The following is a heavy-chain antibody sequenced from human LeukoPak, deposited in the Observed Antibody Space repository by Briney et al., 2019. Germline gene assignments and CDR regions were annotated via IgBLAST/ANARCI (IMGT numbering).Heavy chain of an antibody. CDR2: INWNGGST. J-gene: IGHJ4*02. D-gene: IGHD1-7*01. CDR1: GFTFDDYG. Sequence: GGSLRLSCAASGFTFDDYGMSRVRQAPGKGLEWVSGINWNGGSTGYADSVKGRFTISRDNAKNSLYLQMNSLRAEDTALYYCARGGYNWNYEDYWGQGTLVTVSS. CDR3: ARGGYNWNYEDY. V-gene: IGHV3-20*04.